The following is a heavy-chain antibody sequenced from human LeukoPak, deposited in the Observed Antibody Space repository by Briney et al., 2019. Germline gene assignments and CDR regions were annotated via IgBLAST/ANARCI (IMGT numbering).Heavy chain of an antibody. CDR3: ARDLRIRKNYYGSGSSFDP. J-gene: IGHJ5*02. Sequence: GASVKVSCKASGYTFTGYYMHWVRQAPGQGLEWMGWINPNSGGTNYAQKFQGRVTVTRDTSISTAYMELSRLRSDDTAVYYCARDLRIRKNYYGSGSSFDPWGQGTLVTVSS. CDR1: GYTFTGYY. V-gene: IGHV1-2*02. CDR2: INPNSGGT. D-gene: IGHD3-10*01.